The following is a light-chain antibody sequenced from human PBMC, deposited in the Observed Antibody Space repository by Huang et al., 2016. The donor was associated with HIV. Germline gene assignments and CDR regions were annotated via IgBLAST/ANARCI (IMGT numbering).Light chain of an antibody. J-gene: IGKJ1*01. CDR1: QSVSSY. Sequence: EIVLTQSPATLSLSPGERATLSCRASQSVSSYLAWYQHKPGQAPRLLIYAASNRATGIPARFSGSGSGTDFTLTISSLEPEDFAVYYCQQRSNWPRTFGQGTKVEIK. CDR3: QQRSNWPRT. V-gene: IGKV3-11*01. CDR2: AAS.